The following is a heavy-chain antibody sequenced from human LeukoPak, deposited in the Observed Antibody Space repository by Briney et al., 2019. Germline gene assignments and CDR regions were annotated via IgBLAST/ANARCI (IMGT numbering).Heavy chain of an antibody. V-gene: IGHV4-38-2*02. CDR2: IYHSGST. CDR3: ARVDCSSTSCRHNWFDP. CDR1: GYSISSGYY. D-gene: IGHD2-2*01. Sequence: SETLSLTCTVPGYSISSGYYWGWIRQPPGKGLEWIGSIYHSGSTYYNPSLKSRVTISVDTSKNQFSLKLSSVTAADTAVYYCARVDCSSTSCRHNWFDPWGQGTLVTVSS. J-gene: IGHJ5*02.